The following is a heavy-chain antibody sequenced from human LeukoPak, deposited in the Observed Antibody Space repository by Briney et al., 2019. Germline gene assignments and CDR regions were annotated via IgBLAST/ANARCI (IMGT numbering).Heavy chain of an antibody. J-gene: IGHJ4*02. Sequence: SVKVSCKASGGTFSSYAISWVRQAPGQGLEWMGGIIPIFGTANYAQKFQGRVTITADESTSTAYMELSSLRSEDTAVYYCARGGDIVVVPAAFPFDYWGQGTLVTVSS. V-gene: IGHV1-69*13. D-gene: IGHD2-2*01. CDR3: ARGGDIVVVPAAFPFDY. CDR2: IIPIFGTA. CDR1: GGTFSSYA.